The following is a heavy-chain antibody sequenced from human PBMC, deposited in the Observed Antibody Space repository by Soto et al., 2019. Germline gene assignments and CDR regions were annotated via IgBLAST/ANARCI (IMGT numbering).Heavy chain of an antibody. CDR3: VRDQNSSGYLDY. J-gene: IGHJ4*02. D-gene: IGHD3-22*01. CDR2: IYYSGFT. V-gene: IGHV4-59*11. CDR1: GCSISSHY. Sequence: SETLSLTCPVSGCSISSHYWSWIRQPPGKGLEWIGYIYYSGFTDYNPSLKSRVTISEDTSKNQFSLRLTSVTAADTAVYYCVRDQNSSGYLDYWGQGILVTVSS.